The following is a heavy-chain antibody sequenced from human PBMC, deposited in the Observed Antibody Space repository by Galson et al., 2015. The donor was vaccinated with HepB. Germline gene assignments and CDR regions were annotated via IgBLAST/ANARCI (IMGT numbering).Heavy chain of an antibody. CDR1: GFTFSSYA. CDR2: ISYDGSK. D-gene: IGHD1/OR15-1a*01. Sequence: SLRLSCAASGFTFSSYAMTWVRQAPGKGLEWVAVISYDGSKTYADSVKGRFTISRDNSKSTLYLHMNSLRFEDTSMYYCARVRINNLDYWGQGTLVTVSS. V-gene: IGHV3-30*03. J-gene: IGHJ4*02. CDR3: ARVRINNLDY.